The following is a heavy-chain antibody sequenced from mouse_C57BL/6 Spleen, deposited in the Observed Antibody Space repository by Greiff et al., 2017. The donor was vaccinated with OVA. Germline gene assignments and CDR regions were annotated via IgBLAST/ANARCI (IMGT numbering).Heavy chain of an antibody. V-gene: IGHV1-15*01. D-gene: IGHD2-4*01. CDR2: IDPETGGT. Sequence: VQLQQSGAELVRPGASVTLSCKASGYTFTDYEMHWVKQTPVHGLEWIGAIDPETGGTAYNQKFKGKATLTADKSSSTAYMELRSLTSEDSAVYYCTRYDYDGDYYAMDDWGQGTSVTVAS. J-gene: IGHJ4*01. CDR1: GYTFTDYE. CDR3: TRYDYDGDYYAMDD.